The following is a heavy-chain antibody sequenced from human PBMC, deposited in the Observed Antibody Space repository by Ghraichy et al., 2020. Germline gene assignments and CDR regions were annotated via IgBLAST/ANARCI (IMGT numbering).Heavy chain of an antibody. CDR2: ISAGGGNT. V-gene: IGHV3-23*01. CDR1: GFTFRNYG. CDR3: AKDLGYSYGYEHYFDS. Sequence: GGSLRLSCSASGFTFRNYGMNWVRQAPGKGLEWVSEISAGGGNTHYADSVKGRFTISRDDSRNTLYLQMSGLRVEDTAVYYCAKDLGYSYGYEHYFDSWGQGPQVTVSS. J-gene: IGHJ4*02. D-gene: IGHD5-18*01.